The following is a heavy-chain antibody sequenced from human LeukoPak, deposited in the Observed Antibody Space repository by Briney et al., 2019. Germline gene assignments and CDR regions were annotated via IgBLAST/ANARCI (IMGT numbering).Heavy chain of an antibody. Sequence: SQTLSLTCAISGDSVSSNSAAWNWIRQSPSRGLGWLGRTYYRSKWYNDYAVSVKSRITINPDTSKNQFSLQLNSVTPEDTAVYYCAREDCTGGNCYPLYNWFDPWGQGTLVTVSA. J-gene: IGHJ5*02. CDR1: GDSVSSNSAA. V-gene: IGHV6-1*01. D-gene: IGHD2-15*01. CDR2: TYYRSKWYN. CDR3: AREDCTGGNCYPLYNWFDP.